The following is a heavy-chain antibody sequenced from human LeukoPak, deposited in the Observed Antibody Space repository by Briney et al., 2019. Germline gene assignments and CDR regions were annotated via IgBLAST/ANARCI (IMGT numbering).Heavy chain of an antibody. V-gene: IGHV3-7*01. D-gene: IGHD1-26*01. CDR1: GFTFSTYW. J-gene: IGHJ4*02. Sequence: PGGSLRLSCAASGFTFSTYWMAWVRQAPGKGLEWVANIKQDESSKNYVDSVRGRFNISRDNSKNSLSLQKNSLKADDTALYYCARDFGSALEYWGQGTLVTVSS. CDR3: ARDFGSALEY. CDR2: IKQDESSK.